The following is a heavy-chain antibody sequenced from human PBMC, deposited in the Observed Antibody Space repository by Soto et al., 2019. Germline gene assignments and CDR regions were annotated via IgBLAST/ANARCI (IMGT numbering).Heavy chain of an antibody. V-gene: IGHV3-53*01. J-gene: IGHJ4*02. CDR1: GFTVSSNY. D-gene: IGHD6-19*01. CDR3: ARDSSGWYGGGFDY. CDR2: IYSGGST. Sequence: GGSLCLSCAASGFTVSSNYMSWVRQAPGKGLEWVAVIYSGGSTYYADSVKGRFTITRDNSKNTLYLQMNSLRAEDTVVYYCARDSSGWYGGGFDYWGQRTLVTVSS.